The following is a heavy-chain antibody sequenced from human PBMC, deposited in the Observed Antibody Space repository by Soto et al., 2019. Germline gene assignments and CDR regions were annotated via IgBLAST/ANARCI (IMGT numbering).Heavy chain of an antibody. V-gene: IGHV3-23*01. D-gene: IGHD1-26*01. CDR3: GEHPVVTASYYYYDMDV. J-gene: IGHJ6*02. Sequence: GGSLRLSCAASGFTFSTYPMSWVRQAPGKGLEWVSGISGSGISTYYTDSVKGRFTISRDNSKNTVSLQMNSLRDEDTAVYYCGEHPVVTASYYYYDMDVWGQGTTVTVSS. CDR1: GFTFSTYP. CDR2: ISGSGIST.